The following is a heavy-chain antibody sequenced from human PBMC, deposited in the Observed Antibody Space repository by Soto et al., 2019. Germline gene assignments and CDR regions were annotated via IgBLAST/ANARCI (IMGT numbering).Heavy chain of an antibody. J-gene: IGHJ4*02. D-gene: IGHD6-19*01. CDR2: IIPIFGTA. CDR1: GVTFSSYA. Sequence: SVKVSCKASGVTFSSYAISWVRQAPGQGLEWMGGIIPIFGTANYAQKFQGRVTITADESTSTAYMELSSLRSEDTAVYYCARGNPGYSSGWYMYYFDYWGQGTLVTVSS. V-gene: IGHV1-69*13. CDR3: ARGNPGYSSGWYMYYFDY.